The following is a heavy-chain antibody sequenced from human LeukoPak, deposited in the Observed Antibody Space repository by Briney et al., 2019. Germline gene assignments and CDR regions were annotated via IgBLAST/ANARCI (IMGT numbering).Heavy chain of an antibody. J-gene: IGHJ4*02. CDR1: GGSISGWY. CDR3: ARETSLAGFASGLGFNY. CDR2: IYGSGYT. Sequence: SEALSLTCTVSGGSISGWYWSWIRQPPGKGLEWIGYIYGSGYTNYNPSLKSRVTMSIDTSKNHFSLKLTSVTAADTATYYCARETSLAGFASGLGFNYWGQGILVTVSS. D-gene: IGHD6-19*01. V-gene: IGHV4-59*01.